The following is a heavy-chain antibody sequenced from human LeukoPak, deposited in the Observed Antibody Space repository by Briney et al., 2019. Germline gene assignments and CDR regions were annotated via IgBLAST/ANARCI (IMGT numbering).Heavy chain of an antibody. J-gene: IGHJ4*02. CDR1: GYTFTSYG. Sequence: ASVKVSCKASGYTFTSYGISWVRQAPGQGLEWMGWISAYNGNTNYSQKLQGRVTMTPDTSTSTAYMELRSLRSDDTAVYYCARVSSSWSYKYYFDYWGQGTLVTVSS. V-gene: IGHV1-18*01. D-gene: IGHD6-13*01. CDR2: ISAYNGNT. CDR3: ARVSSSWSYKYYFDY.